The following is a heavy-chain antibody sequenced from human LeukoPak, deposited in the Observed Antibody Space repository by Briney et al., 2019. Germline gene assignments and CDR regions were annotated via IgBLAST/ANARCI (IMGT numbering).Heavy chain of an antibody. CDR3: AREPPESYYFDY. Sequence: ASVKVSCKTSGYIFSNHYIHWVRQAPGHRPEWMGIIRPSSGRADYTQKFQGRVTMTRDMSTTTVYMELTTLGSDDTAVYFCAREPPESYYFDYWGQGTLVTVSS. D-gene: IGHD2/OR15-2a*01. V-gene: IGHV1-46*01. CDR1: GYIFSNHY. CDR2: IRPSSGRA. J-gene: IGHJ4*02.